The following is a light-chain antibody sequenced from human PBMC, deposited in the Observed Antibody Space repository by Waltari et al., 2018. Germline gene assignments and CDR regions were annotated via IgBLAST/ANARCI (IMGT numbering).Light chain of an antibody. J-gene: IGKJ2*01. CDR3: QQSYSTPF. V-gene: IGKV1-39*01. CDR2: AAS. Sequence: DIQMTQSPSSLSASVGDRVTITCRASQSISSYLNWYQQKPGKAPKLLIYAASSLQSGGPSRFSGSGSGTDFTLTISSLQPEDFATYYCQQSYSTPFFGQGTKLEIK. CDR1: QSISSY.